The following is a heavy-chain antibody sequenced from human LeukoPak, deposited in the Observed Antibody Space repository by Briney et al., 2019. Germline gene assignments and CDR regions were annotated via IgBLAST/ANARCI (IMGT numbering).Heavy chain of an antibody. J-gene: IGHJ5*02. CDR1: GYTFTSYY. Sequence: ASVKVSCKASGYTFTSYYMHWVRQAPGQGLEWMGIINPSGGSTSYAQKFQGRVTMTRDMSTSTVYMELSSLRSEDTAVYYCARAVSSLVLRKTWFDPWGQGTLVTVSS. CDR3: ARAVSSLVLRKTWFDP. CDR2: INPSGGST. V-gene: IGHV1-46*01. D-gene: IGHD6-19*01.